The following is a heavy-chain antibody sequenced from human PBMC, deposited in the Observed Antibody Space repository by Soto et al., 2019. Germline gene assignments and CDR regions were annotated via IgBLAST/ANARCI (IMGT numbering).Heavy chain of an antibody. CDR3: ASSRTKYSYGPTGGWFDP. Sequence: QVQLQESGPGLVKPSGTLSLTCAVSGGSISSSNWWSWVRQPPGKGLEWIGEIYHSGSTNYNPSLKSRFTISVDKSKNQFSLKLSSVTAADTAVYYCASSRTKYSYGPTGGWFDPWGQGTLVTVSS. D-gene: IGHD5-18*01. V-gene: IGHV4-4*02. CDR2: IYHSGST. CDR1: GGSISSSNW. J-gene: IGHJ5*02.